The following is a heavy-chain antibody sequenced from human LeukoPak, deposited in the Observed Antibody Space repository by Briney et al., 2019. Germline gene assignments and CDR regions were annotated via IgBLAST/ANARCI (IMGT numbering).Heavy chain of an antibody. CDR3: ARGWTPNHHTAMAY. Sequence: SETLSLTCTVSGDSISSYYWSWIRQPPGKGLEWIGYIFYSGSTNYSPSLKSRVTVSVDMSKNQFSLRLSSVTAADTAVYYCARGWTPNHHTAMAYWGQGILVTVFS. V-gene: IGHV4-59*01. CDR1: GDSISSYY. CDR2: IFYSGST. J-gene: IGHJ4*02. D-gene: IGHD5-18*01.